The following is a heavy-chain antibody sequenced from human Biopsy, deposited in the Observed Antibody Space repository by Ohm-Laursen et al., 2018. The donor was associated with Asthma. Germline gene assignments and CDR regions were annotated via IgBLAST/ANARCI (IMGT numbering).Heavy chain of an antibody. D-gene: IGHD4-17*01. Sequence: SQTLSLTCRVSGGHTGSRDHHWAWIRQAPGKGLEWIGFVFWSGSTHYSRSLERRVSISIDTATNEFSMKLWSVTPADTAVYFCARVVSYGDIFFGIDVWGPGNTVVVS. J-gene: IGHJ6*02. CDR3: ARVVSYGDIFFGIDV. CDR1: GGHTGSRDHH. CDR2: VFWSGST. V-gene: IGHV4-30-4*01.